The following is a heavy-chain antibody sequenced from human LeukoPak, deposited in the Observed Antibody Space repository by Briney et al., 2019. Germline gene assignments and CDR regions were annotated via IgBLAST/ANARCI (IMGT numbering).Heavy chain of an antibody. CDR1: GFTFSSYA. CDR2: ISYDGSNK. J-gene: IGHJ3*02. Sequence: PGGSLRLSCAASGFTFSSYAMHWVRQAPGKGLEWVAVISYDGSNKYYADSVKGRFTISRDNSKNTLYLQMNSLRAEDTAVYYCARDTIFGVARGAFDIWGQGTMVIVSS. V-gene: IGHV3-30-3*01. CDR3: ARDTIFGVARGAFDI. D-gene: IGHD3-3*01.